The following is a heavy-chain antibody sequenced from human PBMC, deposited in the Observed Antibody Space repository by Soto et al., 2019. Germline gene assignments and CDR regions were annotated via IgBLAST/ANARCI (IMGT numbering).Heavy chain of an antibody. CDR1: GGSISNSSYL. J-gene: IGHJ4*02. V-gene: IGHV4-39*01. D-gene: IGHD6-19*01. Sequence: SETLSLTCSVSGGSISNSSYLWGWVRQPPGKGLQWIGSVSHIGSTNYNPSLKSRLTISVGTSKTQSSLRLDSVTATDTAVYYCSRIAVSGPRTGFDYWGQGILVTVSS. CDR2: VSHIGST. CDR3: SRIAVSGPRTGFDY.